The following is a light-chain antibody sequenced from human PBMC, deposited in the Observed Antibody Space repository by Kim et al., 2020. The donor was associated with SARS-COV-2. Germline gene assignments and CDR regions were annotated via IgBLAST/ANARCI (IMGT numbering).Light chain of an antibody. V-gene: IGKV3-20*01. CDR1: RSVSRNY. CDR2: DAS. Sequence: PGERATLSCRASRSVSRNYVAWYQQRPGQSPRLLIYDASTRATGSPDGFIGSGLGPDLILTISRRKLKVFAVYFFQQYGISPYPFGKGTKL. CDR3: QQYGISPYP. J-gene: IGKJ2*01.